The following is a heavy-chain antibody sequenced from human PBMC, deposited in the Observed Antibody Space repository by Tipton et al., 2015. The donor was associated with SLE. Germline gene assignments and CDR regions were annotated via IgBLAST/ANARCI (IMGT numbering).Heavy chain of an antibody. Sequence: SLRLSCEGSGFTFEDYAMHWVRQAPGKGLEWVAGISWKSGTIVYADSVKGRFTISRDNSKNTLYLQMNTLRIDDTAIYYCAKDMGRVATFDYWGQGTLVTVSS. CDR1: GFTFEDYA. J-gene: IGHJ4*02. D-gene: IGHD2-21*02. V-gene: IGHV3-9*01. CDR3: AKDMGRVATFDY. CDR2: ISWKSGTI.